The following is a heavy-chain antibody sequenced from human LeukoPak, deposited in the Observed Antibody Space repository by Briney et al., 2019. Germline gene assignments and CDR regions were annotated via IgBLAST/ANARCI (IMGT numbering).Heavy chain of an antibody. CDR2: INHNGNVN. V-gene: IGHV3-7*03. Sequence: GGSLRLSCAASGFTFSSYWMNWARQAPGKGLEWVASINHNGNVNYYVDSVKGRFTISIDNAKNSLYLQMSNLRAEDTAVYFCARGGGLDVWGQGATVTVSS. CDR1: GFTFSSYW. CDR3: ARGGGLDV. J-gene: IGHJ6*02. D-gene: IGHD3-16*01.